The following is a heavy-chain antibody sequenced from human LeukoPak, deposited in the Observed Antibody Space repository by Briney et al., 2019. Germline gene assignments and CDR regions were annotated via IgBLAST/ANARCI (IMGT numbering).Heavy chain of an antibody. CDR1: GFTFTTYW. CDR2: INQDGTEK. J-gene: IGHJ6*04. V-gene: IGHV3-7*01. D-gene: IGHD3-10*02. CDR3: AELGITMIGGV. Sequence: PGRSLRLSCAASGFTFTTYWMSWVRQLPGKGLEWVANINQDGTEKYYVDSVKGRFTISRDNAKNSLYLQMNSLRAEDTAVYYCAELGITMIGGVWGKGTTVTISS.